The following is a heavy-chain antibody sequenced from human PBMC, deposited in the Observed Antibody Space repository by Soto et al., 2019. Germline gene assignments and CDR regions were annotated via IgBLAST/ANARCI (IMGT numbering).Heavy chain of an antibody. CDR1: GFTFSRFW. CDR2: INTDGSST. J-gene: IGHJ4*02. D-gene: IGHD6-13*01. V-gene: IGHV3-74*01. CDR3: TRDPGAYSSTWSFYFDS. Sequence: EVQLVESGGGLVQPGGSLRLSCAASGFTFSRFWMHWVRQAPGKGLVWVSRINTDGSSTTYADSVRGRFTISRDNAKNTLYLPMDSLRAEDTGVYYCTRDPGAYSSTWSFYFDSWGQGTLVTVSS.